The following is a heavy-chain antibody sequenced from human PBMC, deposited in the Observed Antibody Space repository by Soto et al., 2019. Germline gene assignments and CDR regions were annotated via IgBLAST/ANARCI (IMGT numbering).Heavy chain of an antibody. CDR2: ISYDGSNK. CDR3: ARELPNYDILTGYYVS. V-gene: IGHV3-30-3*01. Sequence: GGSLRLSCAASGFTFSSYAMHWVRQAPGKGLEWVAVISYDGSNKYYADSVKGRFTISRDNSKNTLYLQMNSLRAEDTAVYYCARELPNYDILTGYYVSWGQGTLVTVYS. D-gene: IGHD3-9*01. CDR1: GFTFSSYA. J-gene: IGHJ4*02.